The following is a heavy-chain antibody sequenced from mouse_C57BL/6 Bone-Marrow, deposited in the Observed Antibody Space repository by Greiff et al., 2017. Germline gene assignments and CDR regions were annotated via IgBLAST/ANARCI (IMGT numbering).Heavy chain of an antibody. CDR1: GYTFTDYY. CDR3: ARGNYSDYDGPYWYFDV. V-gene: IGHV1-19*01. CDR2: INPYNGGT. D-gene: IGHD2-4*01. J-gene: IGHJ1*03. Sequence: EVQLQQSGPVLVKPGASVKMSCKASGYTFTDYYMHWVKQSHGKSLEWIGGINPYNGGTSYNQKFKGKATLTVDKSSSTAYMELNSLTSEDSAVYYCARGNYSDYDGPYWYFDVWGTGTTVTVSA.